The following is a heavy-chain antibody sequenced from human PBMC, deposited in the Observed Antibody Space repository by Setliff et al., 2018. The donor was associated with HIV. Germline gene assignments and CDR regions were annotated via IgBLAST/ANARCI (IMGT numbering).Heavy chain of an antibody. CDR1: GYTFSYA. CDR3: ATSTLGWSDDAFDI. Sequence: GESLKVSCKASGYTFSYAMHWVRQAPGQRLEWMGWINAGNGNTGYAQKFQGRVTMTRNTAISTAYMELRRLKSEDTAVYYCATSTLGWSDDAFDIWGQGTMVTVSS. CDR2: INAGNGNT. J-gene: IGHJ3*02. V-gene: IGHV1-3*01. D-gene: IGHD2-21*01.